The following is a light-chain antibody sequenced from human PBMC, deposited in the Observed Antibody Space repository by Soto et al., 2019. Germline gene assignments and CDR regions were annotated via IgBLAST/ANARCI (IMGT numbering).Light chain of an antibody. CDR1: QSVSSY. J-gene: IGKJ1*01. CDR3: QQYNNWPRT. V-gene: IGKV3-15*01. Sequence: EIVLTQSPATLSLSPGERATLSCRASQSVSSYLAWYQQKPGQAPRLLIYAASTRATGIPARFSGSGSGTEFTLTISSLQSEDFAVYYCQQYNNWPRTFGQGTKVDIK. CDR2: AAS.